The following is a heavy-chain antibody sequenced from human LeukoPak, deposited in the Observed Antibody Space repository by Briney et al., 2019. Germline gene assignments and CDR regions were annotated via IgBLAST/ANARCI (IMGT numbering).Heavy chain of an antibody. CDR1: GFTFSSHG. Sequence: PGGSLRLSCTASGFTFSSHGMRWIRQAPGKGLEWVALIMHHGSSEYSADSVKGRFTISRDNSKNTLYLQMHSLRAEDTAVYFCARDRLEAVAGTRCFDYCGQGTLVTVSS. J-gene: IGHJ4*02. D-gene: IGHD6-19*01. V-gene: IGHV3-30*02. CDR2: IMHHGSSE. CDR3: ARDRLEAVAGTRCFDY.